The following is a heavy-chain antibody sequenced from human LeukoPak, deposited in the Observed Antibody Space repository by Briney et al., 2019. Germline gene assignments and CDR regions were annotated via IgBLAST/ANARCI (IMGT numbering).Heavy chain of an antibody. CDR2: VNPNSGNT. J-gene: IGHJ3*02. CDR1: GYTFTSYD. Sequence: ASVKVSCKASGYTFTSYDINWVRQATGQGLEWMGWVNPNSGNTGYAQKFQGRVTITRNTSISTAYMELSSLRSEDTAVYYCAGGLPQDYYDSSGYYSGGGFDIWGQGTMVTVSS. CDR3: AGGLPQDYYDSSGYYSGGGFDI. D-gene: IGHD3-22*01. V-gene: IGHV1-8*03.